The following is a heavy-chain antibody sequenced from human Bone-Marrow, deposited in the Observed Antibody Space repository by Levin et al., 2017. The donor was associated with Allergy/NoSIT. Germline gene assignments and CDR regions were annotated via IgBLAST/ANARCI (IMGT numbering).Heavy chain of an antibody. Sequence: ASVKVSCKASGGTFSNYALSWVRQAPGQGLEYMGGIIPIFGTTNYALKFQGRVTITADESTSIAYMELSSLTSEDTAVYYCAGGGIVGATTGHYYSAMDVWGQGTTVSVSS. V-gene: IGHV1-69*13. D-gene: IGHD1-26*01. CDR2: IIPIFGTT. J-gene: IGHJ6*02. CDR1: GGTFSNYA. CDR3: AGGGIVGATTGHYYSAMDV.